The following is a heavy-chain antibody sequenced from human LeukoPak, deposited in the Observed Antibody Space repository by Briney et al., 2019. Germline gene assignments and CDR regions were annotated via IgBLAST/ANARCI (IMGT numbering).Heavy chain of an antibody. CDR1: GGSFSGYY. Sequence: SETLSLTCAVYGGSFSGYYWSWIRQPPGKGLEWIGEINHSGSTNCNPSLKSRVTISVDTSKNQFSLKLSSVTAADTAVYYCARGPLAAAGTLTYYYYGMDVWGQGTPVTVSS. J-gene: IGHJ6*02. CDR3: ARGPLAAAGTLTYYYYGMDV. CDR2: INHSGST. V-gene: IGHV4-34*01. D-gene: IGHD6-13*01.